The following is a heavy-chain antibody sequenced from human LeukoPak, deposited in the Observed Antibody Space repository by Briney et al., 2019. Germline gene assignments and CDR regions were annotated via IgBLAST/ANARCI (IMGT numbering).Heavy chain of an antibody. V-gene: IGHV3-74*01. CDR1: GFTFSSHW. Sequence: GGSLRLSCAASGFTFSSHWMHWVRQAPGKGLVWVSRSNTDGSSTSYADSVKGRFTISRDNAKNTLYLQMNSLRADDTAVYFCARVPGGNSYGPFDYWGQGTLATVSS. D-gene: IGHD5-18*01. CDR3: ARVPGGNSYGPFDY. J-gene: IGHJ4*02. CDR2: SNTDGSST.